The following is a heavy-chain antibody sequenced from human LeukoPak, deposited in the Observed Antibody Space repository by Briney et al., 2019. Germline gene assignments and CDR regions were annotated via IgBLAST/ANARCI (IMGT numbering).Heavy chain of an antibody. Sequence: SETLSLTCTVSGGSISSYYWSWIRQPPGKGLEWIGYIYTSESTNYNPSLKSRVTISVDTSKNQFSLKLSSVTAADTAVYYCARHLNWFDPWGQGTLATVSS. CDR3: ARHLNWFDP. CDR1: GGSISSYY. V-gene: IGHV4-4*09. J-gene: IGHJ5*02. CDR2: IYTSEST.